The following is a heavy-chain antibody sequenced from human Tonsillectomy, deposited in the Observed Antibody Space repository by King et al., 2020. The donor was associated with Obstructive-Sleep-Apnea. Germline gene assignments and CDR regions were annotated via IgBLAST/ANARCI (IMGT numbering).Heavy chain of an antibody. J-gene: IGHJ4*02. V-gene: IGHV1-2*02. D-gene: IGHD3-9*01. CDR1: GYTFTDYF. CDR2: INPNSDGT. Sequence: VQLVQSGAEVKKPGASVKVSCKSSGYTFTDYFMHWVRQAPGQGLEWMGWINPNSDGTNYALKFQGRVTMTRDTSISTAYMELSRLRSDDTAVYYWARGIGGLGHYDILTGDASTIDYWGQGTLVTVSS. CDR3: ARGIGGLGHYDILTGDASTIDY.